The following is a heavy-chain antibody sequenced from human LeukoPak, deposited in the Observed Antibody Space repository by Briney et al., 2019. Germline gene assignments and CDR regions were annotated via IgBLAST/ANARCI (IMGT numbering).Heavy chain of an antibody. CDR3: ARVSIASAGRGRRYFDY. Sequence: SETLSRTCTVSGGSISSSSYYWGWIRQPPGKGLEWIGSMSYSGSTYYNSSLKSRVTMSVDTSKNQFSLNLSSVTAADTAVYYCARVSIASAGRGRRYFDYWGQGTLVTVSS. V-gene: IGHV4-39*07. J-gene: IGHJ4*02. CDR2: MSYSGST. D-gene: IGHD6-13*01. CDR1: GGSISSSSYY.